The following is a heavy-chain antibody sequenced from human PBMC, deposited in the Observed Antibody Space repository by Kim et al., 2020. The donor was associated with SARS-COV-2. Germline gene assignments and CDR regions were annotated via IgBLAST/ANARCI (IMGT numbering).Heavy chain of an antibody. CDR3: AKDYDSSGLFDY. J-gene: IGHJ4*02. Sequence: IGYADSVKGRITNSRDNAKNSLYLQMNSLRAEDTALYYCAKDYDSSGLFDYWGQGTLVTVSS. V-gene: IGHV3-9*01. CDR2: I. D-gene: IGHD3-22*01.